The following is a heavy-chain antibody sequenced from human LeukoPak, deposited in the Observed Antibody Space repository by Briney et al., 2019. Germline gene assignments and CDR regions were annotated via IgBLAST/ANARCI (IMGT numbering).Heavy chain of an antibody. D-gene: IGHD3-10*01. J-gene: IGHJ3*02. Sequence: GGSLRLSCAVSGLTFRSYALSWVRQAPGKGLQWVSAISGLGTVTYYADSVQGRFTISRDNSKNTLYLQMSSLRAGDTAVYYCVRRRGGSRNYSDAFDIWGQGTLVTVSS. CDR1: GLTFRSYA. CDR3: VRRRGGSRNYSDAFDI. CDR2: ISGLGTVT. V-gene: IGHV3-23*01.